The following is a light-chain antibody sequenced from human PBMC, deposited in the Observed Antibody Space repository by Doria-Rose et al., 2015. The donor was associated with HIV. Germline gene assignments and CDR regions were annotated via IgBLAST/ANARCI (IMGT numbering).Light chain of an antibody. CDR2: WAS. Sequence: EIVMTQSSESLGMSLGERATLNCKSNQSLLNTSKNYLAWYQQKPGQPTKLLIYWASTRQSGVPARFSGSGSVTDFTLTISSLEAEDVAVYYCQQYYDTPSFGPGTTVDIK. CDR3: QQYYDTPS. CDR1: QSLLNTSKNY. J-gene: IGKJ3*01. V-gene: IGKV4-1*01.